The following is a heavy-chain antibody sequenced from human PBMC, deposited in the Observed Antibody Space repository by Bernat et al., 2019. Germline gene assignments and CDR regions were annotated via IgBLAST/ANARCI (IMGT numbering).Heavy chain of an antibody. Sequence: EVQLVESGGGLVKPGGSLRLSCAASGFTFSSYSMNWVRQAPGKGLEWVSSISSSSSYIYYADSVKGRFTISRDNAKNSLYLQMNSLRAEDTALYYCAKGGTSYYYYLDVWGKGTTVTVSS. CDR3: AKGGTSYYYYLDV. CDR2: ISSSSSYI. CDR1: GFTFSSYS. J-gene: IGHJ6*03. V-gene: IGHV3-21*04. D-gene: IGHD3-16*01.